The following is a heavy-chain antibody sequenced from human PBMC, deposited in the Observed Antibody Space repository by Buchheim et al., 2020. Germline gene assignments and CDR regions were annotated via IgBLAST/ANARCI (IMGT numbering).Heavy chain of an antibody. CDR3: ARGETYGRIRFLEWLQLNNWFDP. Sequence: QVQLVQSGAEVKKPGASVKVSCKASGYTFTSYDINWVRQATGQGLEWMGWMNPNSGNTGYAQKFQGRVTMTRNTSISTAYMELSSLRSEDTAVYYCARGETYGRIRFLEWLQLNNWFDPWGQGTL. CDR1: GYTFTSYD. D-gene: IGHD3-3*01. V-gene: IGHV1-8*01. CDR2: MNPNSGNT. J-gene: IGHJ5*02.